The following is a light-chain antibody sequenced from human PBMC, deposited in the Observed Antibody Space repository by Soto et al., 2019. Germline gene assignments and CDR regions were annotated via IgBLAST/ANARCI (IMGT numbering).Light chain of an antibody. CDR1: QSISSY. CDR3: LLDYAYFWA. Sequence: DIQMTQSPSGLSASVGDRVTITSRASQSISSYLNWYQQKPGKAPKLLIYAASTLQSGVPSRFSGSGFGTDFTLTINSLQPEDFATYYCLLDYAYFWAFGQGTKVDIK. V-gene: IGKV1-39*02. CDR2: AAS. J-gene: IGKJ1*01.